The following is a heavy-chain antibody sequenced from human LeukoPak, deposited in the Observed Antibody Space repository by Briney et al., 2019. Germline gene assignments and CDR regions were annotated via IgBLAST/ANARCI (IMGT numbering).Heavy chain of an antibody. Sequence: GGSLRLSCAASGFTFSGYAMNWVRQAPGKGLEWVSAISGSGSTYYADSVKGRFTISRDNSKNTLYLQMNSLRAEDTAVYYCAKEGSDSSGWPFDYWGQGTLVTVSS. J-gene: IGHJ4*02. V-gene: IGHV3-23*01. CDR3: AKEGSDSSGWPFDY. CDR1: GFTFSGYA. CDR2: ISGSGST. D-gene: IGHD6-19*01.